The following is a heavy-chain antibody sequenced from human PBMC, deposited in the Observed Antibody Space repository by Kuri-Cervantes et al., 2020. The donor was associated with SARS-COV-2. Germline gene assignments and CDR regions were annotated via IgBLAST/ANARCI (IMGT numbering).Heavy chain of an antibody. CDR2: IGTAGDP. Sequence: GGSLRLSCAASGFTFSSYDMHWVRQATGKGLEWVSAIGTAGDPYYPGSVKGRFTISRENAKNSLYLQMNSLRAEDTAVYYCARERRSSSWYDRYGMDVWGQGTTVTVSS. D-gene: IGHD6-13*01. CDR1: GFTFSSYD. J-gene: IGHJ6*02. CDR3: ARERRSSSWYDRYGMDV. V-gene: IGHV3-13*05.